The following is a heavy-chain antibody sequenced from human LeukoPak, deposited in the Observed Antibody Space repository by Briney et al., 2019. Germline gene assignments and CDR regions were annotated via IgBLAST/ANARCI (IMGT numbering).Heavy chain of an antibody. CDR1: GFTFSVST. D-gene: IGHD2-2*01. V-gene: IGHV3-21*01. CDR2: ISPSGTDM. J-gene: IGHJ4*02. Sequence: PGGSLRLSCAASGFTFSVSTMTWVRQAPGKGLEWVSSISPSGTDMYFAQSLKGRFTISRDNTWGTVSLQMSSLRVDDTAVYYCARADCRTASCFPDNWGQGTLVTVSS. CDR3: ARADCRTASCFPDN.